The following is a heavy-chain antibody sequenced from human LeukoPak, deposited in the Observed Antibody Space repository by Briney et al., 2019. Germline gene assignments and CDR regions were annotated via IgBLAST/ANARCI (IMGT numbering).Heavy chain of an antibody. D-gene: IGHD2-15*01. CDR2: ISYDGSNK. Sequence: GGSLRLSCAASGFTFSSYAMHWVRQAPGEGLGWVAVISYDGSNKYYADSVKGRFTISRDNSKNTLYLQMNSLRAEDTAVYYCARDFPYCSGGSCWGYFDYWGQGTLVTVSS. V-gene: IGHV3-30*04. CDR1: GFTFSSYA. J-gene: IGHJ4*02. CDR3: ARDFPYCSGGSCWGYFDY.